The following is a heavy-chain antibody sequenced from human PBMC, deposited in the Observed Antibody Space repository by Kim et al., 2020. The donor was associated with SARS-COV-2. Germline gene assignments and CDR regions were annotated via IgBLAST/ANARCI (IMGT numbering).Heavy chain of an antibody. CDR3: ARAAAGLDY. V-gene: IGHV3-72*01. J-gene: IGHJ4*02. Sequence: FVTEYDASVEGRFTISRDDSKNSVFLHMNNLKTDDTAVYYCARAAAGLDYWGQGALVTVSS. CDR2: FVT. D-gene: IGHD6-13*01.